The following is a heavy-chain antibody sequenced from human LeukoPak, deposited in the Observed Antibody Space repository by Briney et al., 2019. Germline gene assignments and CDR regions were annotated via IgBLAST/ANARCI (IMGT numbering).Heavy chain of an antibody. CDR3: AKGYPVDYYDTSGFDC. D-gene: IGHD3-22*01. Sequence: PGGSLRLSCAASGFTFSSYGMYWVRQAPGKGLEWVAFIRYDGSNKYYTDSVKGRFTVSRDSSKNTLYLQMNSLRPDDTAVYYCAKGYPVDYYDTSGFDCWGQGTLVTVSS. V-gene: IGHV3-30*02. J-gene: IGHJ4*02. CDR2: IRYDGSNK. CDR1: GFTFSSYG.